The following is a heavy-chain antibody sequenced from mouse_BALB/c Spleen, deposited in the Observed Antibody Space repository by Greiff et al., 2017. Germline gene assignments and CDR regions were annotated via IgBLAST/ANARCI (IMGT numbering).Heavy chain of an antibody. Sequence: QVQLQQPGAELVKPGASVKLSCKASGYTFTSYWMHWVKQRPGQGLEWIGEIDPSDSYTNYNQKFKGKATLTVDKSSSTAYMQLSSLTSEDSAVYYCARGLTTAPWFAYWGQGTLVTVSA. V-gene: IGHV1-69*02. CDR3: ARGLTTAPWFAY. CDR1: GYTFTSYW. J-gene: IGHJ3*01. CDR2: IDPSDSYT. D-gene: IGHD1-2*01.